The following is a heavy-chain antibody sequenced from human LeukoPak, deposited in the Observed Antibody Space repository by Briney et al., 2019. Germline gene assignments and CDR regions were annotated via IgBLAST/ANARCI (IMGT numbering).Heavy chain of an antibody. D-gene: IGHD4-17*01. V-gene: IGHV3-30*18. CDR1: GFTFSSYG. CDR2: IAFDRTSK. Sequence: PGGSLRLSCAASGFTFSSYGMHWVRQAPGKGLEWVAVIAFDRTSKYYADSVKGRFTISRDNSKNTLYLQMNSLRAEDTAVYYCAKGTGGDYVPWVDYWGLGTLVTVSS. CDR3: AKGTGGDYVPWVDY. J-gene: IGHJ4*02.